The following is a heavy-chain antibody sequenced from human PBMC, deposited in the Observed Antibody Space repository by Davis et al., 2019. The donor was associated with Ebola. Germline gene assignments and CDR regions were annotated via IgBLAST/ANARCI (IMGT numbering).Heavy chain of an antibody. V-gene: IGHV1-46*01. CDR1: GYTFTSYY. Sequence: ASVKVSCKASGYTFTSYYMHWVRQAPGQGLEWMGIINPSGGSTSYAQKFQGRVTMTRDTSTSTVYMEPSSLRSEDTAVYYCASSFTTVASYYYYYGMDVWGQGTTVTVSS. D-gene: IGHD4-23*01. CDR3: ASSFTTVASYYYYYGMDV. CDR2: INPSGGST. J-gene: IGHJ6*02.